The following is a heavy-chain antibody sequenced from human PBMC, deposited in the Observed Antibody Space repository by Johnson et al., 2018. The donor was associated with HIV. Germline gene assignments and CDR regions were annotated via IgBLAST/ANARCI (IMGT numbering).Heavy chain of an antibody. CDR3: TAHVVVTHLDAFDM. Sequence: MQLVESGGGVVQPGRSLRLSCAASGFTFSSYAMHWVRQAPGKGLEWVAVISYEGSNQYYADSVKGRFTISRDDSENTLYLQMNSLKSEDTAVYYCTAHVVVTHLDAFDMWGQGTMVTVSS. D-gene: IGHD2-21*02. V-gene: IGHV3-30*04. CDR2: ISYEGSNQ. J-gene: IGHJ3*02. CDR1: GFTFSSYA.